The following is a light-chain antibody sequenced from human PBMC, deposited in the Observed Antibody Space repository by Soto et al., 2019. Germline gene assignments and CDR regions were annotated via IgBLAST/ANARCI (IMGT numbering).Light chain of an antibody. CDR2: QAS. V-gene: IGKV1-5*03. Sequence: DITMTQSPSTLSASPGDRVIITCRASQSINKWLAWYQQRPGEAPKLLIYQASHLQSGVPSRFSGSGSETEFSLTISSLQPADFATYYCQHYSHYPWTFGQGTKVKIK. CDR3: QHYSHYPWT. J-gene: IGKJ1*01. CDR1: QSINKW.